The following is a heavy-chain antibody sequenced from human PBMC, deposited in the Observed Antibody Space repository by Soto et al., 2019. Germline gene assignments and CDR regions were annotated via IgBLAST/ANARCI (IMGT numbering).Heavy chain of an antibody. Sequence: ASFKVSCRTSEYTLTAYYLHEVLPAPGKALEWMGWINPNIGGTNYAQKFQGWVTRTRDTSISTAYMELSRLRFDGTAVYYCARAEGPLGIAAGDNWFDPWGQGTLVTV. J-gene: IGHJ5*02. CDR3: ARAEGPLGIAAGDNWFDP. CDR2: INPNIGGT. D-gene: IGHD6-13*01. V-gene: IGHV1-2*04. CDR1: EYTLTAYY.